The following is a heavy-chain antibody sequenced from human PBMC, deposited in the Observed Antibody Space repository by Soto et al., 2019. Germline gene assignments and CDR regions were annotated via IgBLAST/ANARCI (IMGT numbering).Heavy chain of an antibody. J-gene: IGHJ4*02. CDR2: ISSSSSYI. CDR3: ARDGGYCSGGSCYDY. V-gene: IGHV3-21*01. Sequence: EVQLVESGGGLVKPGGSLRLSCAASGFTFSSYSMNWVRQPPGKGLEWVSSISSSSSYIYYADSVKGRFTISRDNAKNSLYLQMNSLRAEDTAVYYCARDGGYCSGGSCYDYWGQGTLVTVSS. CDR1: GFTFSSYS. D-gene: IGHD2-15*01.